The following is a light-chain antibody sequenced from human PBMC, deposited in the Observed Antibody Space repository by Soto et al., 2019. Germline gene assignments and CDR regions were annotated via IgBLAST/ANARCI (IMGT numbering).Light chain of an antibody. V-gene: IGKV1-5*03. CDR1: QSISVW. CDR3: QQSYSAQYT. Sequence: DIQMTQSPSTLSASVGDRVTITCRASQSISVWLAWYQQKAGKAPNLLIYKASRLESGVPSRISGSGSGTEFTLTISSVQPEDFATYFCQQSYSAQYTFGQGTKVDIK. CDR2: KAS. J-gene: IGKJ2*01.